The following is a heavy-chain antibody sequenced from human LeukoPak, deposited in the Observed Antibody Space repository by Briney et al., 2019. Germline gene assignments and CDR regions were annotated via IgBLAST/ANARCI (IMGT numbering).Heavy chain of an antibody. CDR1: GFTFSSYS. CDR2: ISSSSSYI. CDR3: ARAILAAAGTRYFDY. J-gene: IGHJ4*02. V-gene: IGHV3-21*01. Sequence: PGVSLRLSCAASGFTFSSYSMNWVRQAPGKGLEWVSSISSSSSYIYYADSVKGRFTISRDNAKNSLYLQMNSLRAEDTAVYYCARAILAAAGTRYFDYWGQGTLVTVSS. D-gene: IGHD6-13*01.